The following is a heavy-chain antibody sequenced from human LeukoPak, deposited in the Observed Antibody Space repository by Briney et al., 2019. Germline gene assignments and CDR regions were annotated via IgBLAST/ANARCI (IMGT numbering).Heavy chain of an antibody. D-gene: IGHD5-18*01. Sequence: GGSLRLSCAAPGFTFSSYSMNWVRQAPGKGLEWVSSISSSSSYMYYADSVKGRFTISRDNAKNSLHLQMNSLRAEDTAVYFCTRGRTAMITAGVDYWGQGTLVTVSS. CDR1: GFTFSSYS. CDR3: TRGRTAMITAGVDY. V-gene: IGHV3-21*01. J-gene: IGHJ4*02. CDR2: ISSSSSYM.